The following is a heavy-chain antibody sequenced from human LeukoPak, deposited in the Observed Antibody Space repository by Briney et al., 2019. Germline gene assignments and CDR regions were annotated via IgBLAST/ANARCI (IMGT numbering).Heavy chain of an antibody. CDR1: GFTFRSYW. CDR3: AKDEVGGHFEY. Sequence: GGSLRLSCAASGFTFRSYWMSWVRQAPGKGLGWVAKIKEDGREKYYVDSVKGRFTISRDNAKNSLYLQMNSLRAEDTAVYYCAKDEVGGHFEYWGQGTLVTVSS. CDR2: IKEDGREK. D-gene: IGHD1-26*01. V-gene: IGHV3-7*01. J-gene: IGHJ4*02.